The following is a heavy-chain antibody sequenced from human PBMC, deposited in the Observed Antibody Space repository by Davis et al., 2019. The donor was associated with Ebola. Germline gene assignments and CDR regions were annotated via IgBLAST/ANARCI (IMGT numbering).Heavy chain of an antibody. V-gene: IGHV3-30-3*01. CDR2: ISYDGSNK. CDR3: ARETTVTNLPWYFDL. J-gene: IGHJ2*01. Sequence: GGSLRLSCAASGFTFSSYAMHWVRQAPGKGLEWVAVISYDGSNKYYADSVKGRFTISRDNSKNTLYLQMNSLRAEDTAVYYCARETTVTNLPWYFDLWGRGTLVTVSS. CDR1: GFTFSSYA. D-gene: IGHD4-17*01.